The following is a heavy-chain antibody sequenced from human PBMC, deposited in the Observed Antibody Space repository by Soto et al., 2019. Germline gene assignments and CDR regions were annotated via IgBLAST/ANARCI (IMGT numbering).Heavy chain of an antibody. J-gene: IGHJ6*02. CDR2: VYFSGNT. D-gene: IGHD6-19*01. CDR3: ASSPVTGIYYAMDV. Sequence: SETLSLTCTVSGGSLSSYYWTWIRQSPGKGLEWIGYVYFSGNTNYNPSLKSRVTISIDTSKNQISLKLSSVTAADTAVYYCASSPVTGIYYAMDVWGQGTTVTVSS. V-gene: IGHV4-59*12. CDR1: GGSLSSYY.